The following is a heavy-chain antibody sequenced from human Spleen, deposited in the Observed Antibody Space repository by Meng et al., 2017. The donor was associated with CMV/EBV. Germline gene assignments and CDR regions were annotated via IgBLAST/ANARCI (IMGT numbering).Heavy chain of an antibody. CDR1: GFSFSTYW. V-gene: IGHV3-74*01. D-gene: IGHD6-13*01. Sequence: GESLKISCAASGFSFSTYWMHWVRQVPGKGLVWVSRIKSDGSSTDYADSVKGRFTISRDNARNTVYLQMNSLTAEDTAVYYCATELAAGYWGQGARVTVSS. CDR3: ATELAAGY. J-gene: IGHJ4*02. CDR2: IKSDGSST.